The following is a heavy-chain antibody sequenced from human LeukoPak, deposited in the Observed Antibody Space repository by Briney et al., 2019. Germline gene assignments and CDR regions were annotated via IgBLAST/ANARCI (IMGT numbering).Heavy chain of an antibody. J-gene: IGHJ4*02. D-gene: IGHD3-10*01. Sequence: GGSLRLSCAASGFTFSSFEMNWVRQAPGKGLEWISYISGSATSISYADSVRGRVTISRDNAKNSLYLQMNSLRAEDSAVYYCAREYPDDGDGWGYWGQGSLVTVSS. V-gene: IGHV3-48*03. CDR1: GFTFSSFE. CDR2: ISGSATSI. CDR3: AREYPDDGDGWGY.